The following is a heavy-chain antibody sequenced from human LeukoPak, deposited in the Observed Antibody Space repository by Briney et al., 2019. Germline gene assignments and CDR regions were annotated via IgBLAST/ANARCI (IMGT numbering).Heavy chain of an antibody. CDR3: ARLGAGPTYYDFWSGYSSFYFDY. J-gene: IGHJ4*02. CDR1: GVSTSSSNYY. Sequence: SETLSLTCTVSGVSTSSSNYYWGWIRQPPGKGLEWIGGIHYSGNTYYNPSLKSRVTISVDTSKNQFPLKLSSVTAADTAVYYCARLGAGPTYYDFWSGYSSFYFDYWGQGTLVTVSS. D-gene: IGHD3-3*01. V-gene: IGHV4-39*01. CDR2: IHYSGNT.